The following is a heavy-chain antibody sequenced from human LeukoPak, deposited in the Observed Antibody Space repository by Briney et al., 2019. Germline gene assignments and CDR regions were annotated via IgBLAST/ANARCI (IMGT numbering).Heavy chain of an antibody. CDR1: GFTFRTYG. Sequence: PGRSLRLSCAASGFTFRTYGMHWVRQAPGKGLEWVAVISYDGSNKDYADSVKGRFTISRDNAKNTPYLQMNSLRPEDTALYYCAKDKDFWSGYYRGVPYYYGLDVWGQGTTVTVSS. CDR2: ISYDGSNK. CDR3: AKDKDFWSGYYRGVPYYYGLDV. J-gene: IGHJ6*02. V-gene: IGHV3-30*18. D-gene: IGHD3-3*01.